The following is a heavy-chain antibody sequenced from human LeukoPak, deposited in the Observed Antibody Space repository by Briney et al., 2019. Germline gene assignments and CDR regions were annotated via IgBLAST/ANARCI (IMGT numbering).Heavy chain of an antibody. J-gene: IGHJ4*02. V-gene: IGHV4-4*09. Sequence: PSETLSLTCTVSGGSISSYYWSWIRQTPGKGLEWIGYIYTSGSTNYNPSLKSRVTISADTSKNQFSLKLSSVTAADTAVYYCARAPGDGSFDYWGQGTLVSVSS. D-gene: IGHD1-26*01. CDR3: ARAPGDGSFDY. CDR1: GGSISSYY. CDR2: IYTSGST.